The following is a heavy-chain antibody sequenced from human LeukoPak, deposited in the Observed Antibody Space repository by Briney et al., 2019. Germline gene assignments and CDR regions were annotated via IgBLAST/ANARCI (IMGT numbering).Heavy chain of an antibody. CDR1: GYTFTGYY. Sequence: ASVKVSCKASGYTFTGYYMHWVRQAPGQGLEWMGIINPSGGSTDYAQKFQGRVTMTRDTSTSTVYMELSSLRSEDTAVYYCARALLSYYGMDVWGQGTTVTVSS. CDR3: ARALLSYYGMDV. J-gene: IGHJ6*02. D-gene: IGHD3-10*01. V-gene: IGHV1-46*01. CDR2: INPSGGST.